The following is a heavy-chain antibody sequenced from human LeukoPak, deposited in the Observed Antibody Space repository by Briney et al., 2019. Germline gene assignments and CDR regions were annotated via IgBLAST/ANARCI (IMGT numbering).Heavy chain of an antibody. V-gene: IGHV3-33*06. CDR1: GFTFGSHA. J-gene: IGHJ4*02. Sequence: GTSLRLSCATSGFTFGSHAMHWVRQSPGKGLEWVAQIWYDGSNKYYADSVKGRFTISRDNSKNTLYLQMNSLRAEDTAVYYCAKEGGYYDSSGSVDYWGQGTLVTVSS. CDR3: AKEGGYYDSSGSVDY. D-gene: IGHD3-22*01. CDR2: IWYDGSNK.